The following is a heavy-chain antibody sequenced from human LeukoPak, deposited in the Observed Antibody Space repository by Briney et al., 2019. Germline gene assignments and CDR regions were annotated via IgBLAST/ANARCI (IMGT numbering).Heavy chain of an antibody. CDR2: ISSSGSTI. Sequence: GGSLRLSCAASGFTFSSYAMSWVRQAPGKGLEWVSYISSSGSTIYYADSVKGRFTISRDNAKNSLYLQMNSLRAEDTAVYYCASSVISDSDYWGQGTLVTVSS. J-gene: IGHJ4*02. CDR3: ASSVISDSDY. V-gene: IGHV3-48*04. CDR1: GFTFSSYA. D-gene: IGHD3/OR15-3a*01.